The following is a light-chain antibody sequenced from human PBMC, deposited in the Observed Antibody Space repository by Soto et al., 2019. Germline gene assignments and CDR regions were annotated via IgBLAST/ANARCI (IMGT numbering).Light chain of an antibody. CDR3: QKYDSAPLT. J-gene: IGKJ4*01. Sequence: DIQMTQSPSSLSASVGDRVTCTCRASQGISNYLAWYLQKPGETPKLLIYGASTLQSGGPSRFSGSGSGTDFTLTISSLQPEDVGTYYCQKYDSAPLTFGGGTKVEMK. V-gene: IGKV1-27*01. CDR2: GAS. CDR1: QGISNY.